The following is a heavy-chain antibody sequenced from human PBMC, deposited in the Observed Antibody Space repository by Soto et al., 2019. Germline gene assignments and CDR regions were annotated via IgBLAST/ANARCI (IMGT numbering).Heavy chain of an antibody. J-gene: IGHJ5*02. CDR3: AKDEYCSSTSCYLIAAAGGDWFDP. CDR1: GFTFSSYA. Sequence: GGSLRLSCAASGFTFSSYAMSWVRQAPGKGLEWVSAISGSGGSTYYADSVKGRFTISRDNSKNTLYLQMNSLRAEDTAVYYCAKDEYCSSTSCYLIAAAGGDWFDPWGQGTLVTVSS. CDR2: ISGSGGST. D-gene: IGHD2-2*01. V-gene: IGHV3-23*01.